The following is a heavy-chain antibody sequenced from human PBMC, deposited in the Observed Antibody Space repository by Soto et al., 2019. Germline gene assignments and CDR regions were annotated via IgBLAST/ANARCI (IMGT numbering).Heavy chain of an antibody. CDR3: ARDLYQLPTMSYYYYGMDV. Sequence: PGGSLRLSCAASGFTFSSYWMTWVRQAPGKGLEWVANIKEDGGEKYYVDSVKGRFTISRDNAKNSLYLQMNSLGAEDTAVYYCARDLYQLPTMSYYYYGMDVWGQGTTVTVSS. V-gene: IGHV3-7*03. D-gene: IGHD2-2*01. CDR1: GFTFSSYW. J-gene: IGHJ6*02. CDR2: IKEDGGEK.